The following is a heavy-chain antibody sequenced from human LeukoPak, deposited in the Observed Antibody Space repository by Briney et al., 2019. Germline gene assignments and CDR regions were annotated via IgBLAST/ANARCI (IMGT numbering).Heavy chain of an antibody. V-gene: IGHV3-23*01. CDR1: GGSISSSSYY. D-gene: IGHD2-21*02. CDR2: ISGRSTST. CDR3: AKNVVVTTNPRAFDI. J-gene: IGHJ3*02. Sequence: ETLSLTCTVSGGSISSSSYYWGWIRQPPGKGLEWVSAISGRSTSTYYADSVKGRFTISRDNSKNTLYLQINSLRAEDTAVYYCAKNVVVTTNPRAFDIWGQGTMVTVSS.